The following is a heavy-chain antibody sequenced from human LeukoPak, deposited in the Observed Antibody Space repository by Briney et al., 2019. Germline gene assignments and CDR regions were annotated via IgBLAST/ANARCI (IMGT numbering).Heavy chain of an antibody. Sequence: GGSLRLSCAASGFTFSSDAMSWVRQAPGKGLEWGSAICGSGGSTYYADSVKGPFSISRDNTKNTLYLQMNSLRAEDKAVYYCAKDPPRWLLEAFDIWGQGTMVTVS. CDR2: ICGSGGST. J-gene: IGHJ3*02. D-gene: IGHD3-22*01. CDR3: AKDPPRWLLEAFDI. V-gene: IGHV3-23*01. CDR1: GFTFSSDA.